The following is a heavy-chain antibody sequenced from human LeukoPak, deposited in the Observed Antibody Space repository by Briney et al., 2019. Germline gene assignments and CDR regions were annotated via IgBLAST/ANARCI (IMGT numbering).Heavy chain of an antibody. D-gene: IGHD6-13*01. J-gene: IGHJ4*02. Sequence: SETLSLTCTVSGGSISSYYWSWIRQPPGKGLEWIGYIYYSGSTNYNPSLKSRVTISVDTSKNQFSLKLSSVTAADTAVYYCASQLSSWYSLDYWGQGTLVTVSS. CDR1: GGSISSYY. V-gene: IGHV4-59*01. CDR2: IYYSGST. CDR3: ASQLSSWYSLDY.